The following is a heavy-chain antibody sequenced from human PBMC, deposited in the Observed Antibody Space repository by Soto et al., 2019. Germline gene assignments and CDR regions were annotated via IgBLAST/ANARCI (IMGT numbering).Heavy chain of an antibody. CDR2: LSYDGSKT. Sequence: PGGSLRLSCAASGFTVNSYVMHWVRQAPGEGLEWVALLSYDGSKTFYADSVKGRFTISRDNSNNTLFLQMSSLRAEDTAVYYCAKDRYSSALYHDFDLRGRGTLVTVSS. J-gene: IGHJ2*01. V-gene: IGHV3-30*18. CDR1: GFTVNSYV. CDR3: AKDRYSSALYHDFDL. D-gene: IGHD6-19*01.